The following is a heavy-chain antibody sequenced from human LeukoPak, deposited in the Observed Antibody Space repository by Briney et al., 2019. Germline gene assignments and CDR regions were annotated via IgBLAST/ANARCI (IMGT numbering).Heavy chain of an antibody. CDR3: AREIAVAAPGDY. V-gene: IGHV3-21*01. J-gene: IGHJ4*02. CDR1: GFTFSSYA. D-gene: IGHD6-19*01. CDR2: ISSSSSYI. Sequence: PGGSLRLSCAASGFTFSSYAMSWVRQAPGKGLEWVSSISSSSSYIYYADSVKGRFTISRDNAKNSLYLQMNSLRAEDTAVYYCAREIAVAAPGDYWGQGTLVTVSS.